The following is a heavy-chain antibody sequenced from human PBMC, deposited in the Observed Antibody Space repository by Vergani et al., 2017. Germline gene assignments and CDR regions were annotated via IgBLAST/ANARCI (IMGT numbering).Heavy chain of an antibody. CDR1: FDSIRNLY. CDR3: ASETHSGQRADR. J-gene: IGHJ5*02. CDR2: IHYSENT. V-gene: IGHV4-59*11. D-gene: IGHD6-19*01. Sequence: QVQLQQSGPGLVKSSETLSLTCSVSFDSIRNLYCNWIRQSPGKGLEWIGSIHYSENTNYNPSLKTRVTISVATSKNQFSLTLTLVTAADTAVYYCASETHSGQRADRWGQAILVTVTS.